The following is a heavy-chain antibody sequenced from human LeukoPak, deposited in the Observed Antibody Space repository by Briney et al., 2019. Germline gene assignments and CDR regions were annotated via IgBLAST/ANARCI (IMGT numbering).Heavy chain of an antibody. D-gene: IGHD5-24*01. CDR2: ITIIGEHT. J-gene: IGHJ6*03. CDR1: GITFSSHA. Sequence: GSLRLSCAASGITFSSHAMSWVRQAPGKGLEWVSLITIIGEHTYYGDSVKGRFPISRDISTNRLYLQMNSLRPEDTAVYYCAKGGAATMRDGYNYYHYYMEVWGRGTTDSVSS. CDR3: AKGGAATMRDGYNYYHYYMEV. V-gene: IGHV3-23*01.